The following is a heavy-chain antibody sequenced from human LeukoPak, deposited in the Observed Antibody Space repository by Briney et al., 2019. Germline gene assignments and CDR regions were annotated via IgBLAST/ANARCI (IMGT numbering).Heavy chain of an antibody. J-gene: IGHJ4*02. CDR1: GGSFSGYY. D-gene: IGHD2-15*01. V-gene: IGHV4-34*01. CDR2: INHSGST. Sequence: SETLSLTCAVYGGSFSGYYWSWIGQPPGKGLEWIGEINHSGSTNYNPSLKSRVTISVDTSKNQFSLKLSSVTAADTAVYYCARSRDRYCSGGSCYRFDYWGQGTLVTVSS. CDR3: ARSRDRYCSGGSCYRFDY.